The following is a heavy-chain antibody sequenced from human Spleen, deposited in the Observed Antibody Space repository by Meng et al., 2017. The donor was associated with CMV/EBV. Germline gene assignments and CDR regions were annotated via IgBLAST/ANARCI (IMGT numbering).Heavy chain of an antibody. V-gene: IGHV4-59*01. CDR2: ISYTGYI. D-gene: IGHD1-1*01. CDR1: GASISSNY. J-gene: IGHJ3*02. CDR3: AGPDDMGSSPHDPFAM. Sequence: SETLSLTCTVSGASISSNYWSWSRRPPGKGLEYIGSISYTGYIEYNPSLKGRVTISLDTSKNHFSLKLTSVTAADTAMYYCAGPDDMGSSPHDPFAMWGQGTMVTVSS.